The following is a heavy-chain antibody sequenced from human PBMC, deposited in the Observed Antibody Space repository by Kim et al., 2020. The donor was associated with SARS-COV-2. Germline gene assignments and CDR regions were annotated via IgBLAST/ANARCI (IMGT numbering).Heavy chain of an antibody. D-gene: IGHD2-2*02. CDR2: INAGNGNT. J-gene: IGHJ4*02. V-gene: IGHV1-3*01. CDR1: GYTFTSYA. CDR3: AREDCSSTSCFTGPYFDY. Sequence: ASVKVSCKASGYTFTSYAMHWVRQAPGQRLEWMGWINAGNGNTKYSQKFQGRVTITRDTSASTAYMELSSLRSEDTAVYYCAREDCSSTSCFTGPYFDYWGQGTLVTVSS.